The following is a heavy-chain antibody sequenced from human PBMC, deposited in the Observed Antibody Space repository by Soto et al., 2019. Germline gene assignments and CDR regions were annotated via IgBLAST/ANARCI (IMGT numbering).Heavy chain of an antibody. J-gene: IGHJ4*02. CDR3: AKVSYSISITYFDY. CDR1: GFKFDKYG. Sequence: QVQLVESGGGVVQPGRSRRLSCVASGFKFDKYGMHWVRQAPGKGLEWVAVISYDGSDKYYSDSVKGRFTISRDTSNNRVYLQMHSLRPEDTAVYYSAKVSYSISITYFDYWGQGSLVTGSS. V-gene: IGHV3-30*18. CDR2: ISYDGSDK. D-gene: IGHD6-6*01.